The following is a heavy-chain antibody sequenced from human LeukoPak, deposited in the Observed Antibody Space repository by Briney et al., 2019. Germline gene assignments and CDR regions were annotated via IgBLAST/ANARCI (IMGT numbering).Heavy chain of an antibody. CDR2: MNPNSGNT. CDR3: ASAGKRITMVRGVVYWFDP. Sequence: ASVRVSCKASGYTFTSYDINWVRQATGQGLEWMGWMNPNSGNTGYAQKFQGRVTMTRNTSISTAYMELSSLRSEDTAVYYCASAGKRITMVRGVVYWFDPWGQGTLVTVSS. V-gene: IGHV1-8*01. D-gene: IGHD3-10*01. J-gene: IGHJ5*02. CDR1: GYTFTSYD.